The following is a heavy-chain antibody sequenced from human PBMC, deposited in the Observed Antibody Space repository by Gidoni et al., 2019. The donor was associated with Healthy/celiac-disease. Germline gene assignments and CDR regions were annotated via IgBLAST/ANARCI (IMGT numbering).Heavy chain of an antibody. V-gene: IGHV1-2*02. D-gene: IGHD5-18*01. CDR3: ARENTAMGTDY. CDR2: INPKSGGT. Sequence: QVQLVQSGAEVKKPGASVKVSCKASGYTFTGYYMHWVRQAPGQGLEWMGWINPKSGGTNYEQKFKGRVTMTRDTSISTAYMELSRLRSDETDVYYCARENTAMGTDYWGQGTLVTVSS. CDR1: GYTFTGYY. J-gene: IGHJ4*02.